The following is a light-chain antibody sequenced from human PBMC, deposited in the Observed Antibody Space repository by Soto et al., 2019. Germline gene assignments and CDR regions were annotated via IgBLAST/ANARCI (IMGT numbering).Light chain of an antibody. V-gene: IGLV2-14*01. CDR1: SSDVGGYNY. CDR2: DVS. J-gene: IGLJ2*01. Sequence: QSVLTQPASVSGSPGQSITISCTGTSSDVGGYNYVSWYQQHPGKAPKLMIYDVSNRPSGVSNRFSGSKSGNTASLTISGLHAEDEADYYCSSYTSSSTLMVFGGGTQLTVL. CDR3: SSYTSSSTLMV.